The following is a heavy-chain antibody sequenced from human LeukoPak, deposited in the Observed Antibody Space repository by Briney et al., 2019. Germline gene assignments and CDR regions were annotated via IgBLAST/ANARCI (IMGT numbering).Heavy chain of an antibody. CDR1: GGSISSSSYY. CDR2: IYYSGST. D-gene: IGHD1-26*01. Sequence: SETLSLTCTVSGGSISSSSYYWGWIRQPPGKGLEWIGSIYYSGSTYYNPSLKSRVTISVDTSKNQFSLKLSSVTAADTAVYYCARAVPRGSYYLLDYFDYWGQGTLVTVSS. J-gene: IGHJ4*02. CDR3: ARAVPRGSYYLLDYFDY. V-gene: IGHV4-39*07.